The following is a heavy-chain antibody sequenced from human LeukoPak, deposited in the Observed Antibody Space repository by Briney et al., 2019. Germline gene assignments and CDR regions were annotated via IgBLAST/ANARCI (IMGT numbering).Heavy chain of an antibody. CDR3: ARTSGYISLAF. V-gene: IGHV6-1*01. D-gene: IGHD5-12*01. CDR2: TYYMSRWYD. CDR1: GDSISSNTAS. Sequence: SQTLPLTCVISGDSISSNTASWNWIRQSPSRGLEWLGRTYYMSRWYDDYADSVRSRITINPDTSKNECSLHLTSVTPDDTAMYYCARTSGYISLAFWGQGTPVTVSS. J-gene: IGHJ4*02.